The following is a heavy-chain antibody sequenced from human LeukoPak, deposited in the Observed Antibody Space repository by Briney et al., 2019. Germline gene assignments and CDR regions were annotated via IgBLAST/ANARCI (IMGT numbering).Heavy chain of an antibody. CDR1: GDSIITYY. V-gene: IGHV4-59*08. J-gene: IGHJ4*02. CDR3: ARHSHGYDSEFGY. D-gene: IGHD5-12*01. CDR2: MYYSGST. Sequence: SETLSLTCTVSGDSIITYYWSWIRQPPRKGLEWIGYMYYSGSTTYNPSLKSPVTISVDKSRNQFSRMLSSVTAAAPAVYYCARHSHGYDSEFGYWGQGTLVTVSS.